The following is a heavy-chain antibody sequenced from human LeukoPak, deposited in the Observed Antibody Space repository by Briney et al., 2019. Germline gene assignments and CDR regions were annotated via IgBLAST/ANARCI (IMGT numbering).Heavy chain of an antibody. Sequence: ASVKVSCKASGYTFTSYDINWVRQATGQGLEWMGWMNPNSGNTGYAQKFQGRVTMTRNTSISTAYMELSSLRSEDTAVYYCARAVVVVAATSDAFDIWGQGTMVTASS. CDR3: ARAVVVVAATSDAFDI. V-gene: IGHV1-8*01. J-gene: IGHJ3*02. CDR2: MNPNSGNT. CDR1: GYTFTSYD. D-gene: IGHD2-15*01.